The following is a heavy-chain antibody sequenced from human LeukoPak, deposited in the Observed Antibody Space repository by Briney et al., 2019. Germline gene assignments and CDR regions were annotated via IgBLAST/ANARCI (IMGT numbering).Heavy chain of an antibody. J-gene: IGHJ4*02. CDR2: IYYSGST. V-gene: IGHV4-39*01. CDR1: GGSISSSSYY. D-gene: IGHD4-17*01. Sequence: SETLSLTCTVSGGSISSSSYYWGWIRQPPGKGPEWIGSIYYSGSTYYNPSLKSRVTISVDTSKNQFSLKLSSVTAADTAVYYCARHSNGYYGDHLFDYWGQGTLVTVSS. CDR3: ARHSNGYYGDHLFDY.